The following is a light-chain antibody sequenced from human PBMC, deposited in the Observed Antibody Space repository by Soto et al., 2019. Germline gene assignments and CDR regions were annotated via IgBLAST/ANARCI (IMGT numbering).Light chain of an antibody. Sequence: DVVMTQSPLSLPVTLGQPASISCRSSQSLVYSDGFTYLNWFQQRPGQSPRRLIYKVSNRDSGVPDRFSGRGSGTDFTLTINSLEPEDFAVYYCQQRNVWPPITFGQGTRLEIK. CDR2: KVS. J-gene: IGKJ5*01. CDR3: QQRNVWPPIT. CDR1: QSLVYSDGFTY. V-gene: IGKV2-30*01.